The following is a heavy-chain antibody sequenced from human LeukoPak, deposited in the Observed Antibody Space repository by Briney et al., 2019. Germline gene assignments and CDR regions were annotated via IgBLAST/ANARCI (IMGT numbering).Heavy chain of an antibody. J-gene: IGHJ4*02. D-gene: IGHD5-12*01. CDR2: INPNSGGT. CDR1: GYTFTGYY. Sequence: GASVKVSCKTSGYTFTGYYMHWVRQAPGQGLEWMGWINPNSGGTNYAQKFQGRVTMTRDTSISTAYMELSRLRSDDTAVYYCARLSGYEYYFDYWGQGTLVTVSS. V-gene: IGHV1-2*02. CDR3: ARLSGYEYYFDY.